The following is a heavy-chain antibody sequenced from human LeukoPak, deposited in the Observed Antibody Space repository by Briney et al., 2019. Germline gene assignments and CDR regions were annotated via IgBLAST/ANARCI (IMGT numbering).Heavy chain of an antibody. Sequence: SVKVSCKASGGTFSSYAISWVRQAPGQGLEWMGRIIPILGIANYAQKFQGRVTITADKSTSTAYMELSSLRSEDTAVYYCAREVYCSGGSCYPYFGYWGQGTLVTVSS. CDR3: AREVYCSGGSCYPYFGY. D-gene: IGHD2-15*01. CDR2: IIPILGIA. J-gene: IGHJ4*02. V-gene: IGHV1-69*04. CDR1: GGTFSSYA.